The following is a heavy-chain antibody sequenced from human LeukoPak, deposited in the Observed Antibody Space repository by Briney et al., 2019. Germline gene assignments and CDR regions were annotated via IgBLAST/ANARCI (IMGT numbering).Heavy chain of an antibody. J-gene: IGHJ1*01. Sequence: PGGSLRLSCAASGFTFSSYAMSWVRQAPGKGLEWVSAISGSGGSTYYADSVKGRFTISRDNSKNTLYLQMNSLRAEDTAVYYCAKCNREETYYYDSSEFHWGQGTLVTVSS. CDR2: ISGSGGST. V-gene: IGHV3-23*01. CDR1: GFTFSSYA. D-gene: IGHD3-22*01. CDR3: AKCNREETYYYDSSEFH.